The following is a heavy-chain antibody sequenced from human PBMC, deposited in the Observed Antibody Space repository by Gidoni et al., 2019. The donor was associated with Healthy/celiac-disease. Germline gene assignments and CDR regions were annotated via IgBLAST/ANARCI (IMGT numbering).Heavy chain of an antibody. V-gene: IGHV4-30-4*01. CDR3: ARGETLTVTHDY. J-gene: IGHJ4*02. CDR1: GGSISSGDYY. CDR2: IYYSGST. Sequence: QVQLQESGPGLVKPSQTLSLTCTVSGGSISSGDYYWSWIRQPPGKGLAWIVYIYYSGSTYYNPSLKSRVTISVDTSKNQFSLKLSSVTAADTAVYYCARGETLTVTHDYWGQGTLVTVSS. D-gene: IGHD4-17*01.